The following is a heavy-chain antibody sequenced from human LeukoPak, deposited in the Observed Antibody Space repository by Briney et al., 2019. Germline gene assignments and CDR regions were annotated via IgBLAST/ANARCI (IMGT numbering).Heavy chain of an antibody. CDR1: GGSINNYY. CDR2: SYYSGNA. CDR3: ARRFRISSSSSDAFDI. V-gene: IGHV4-59*01. D-gene: IGHD6-13*01. J-gene: IGHJ3*02. Sequence: SETLSLTCTVSGGSINNYYWYWMRQPPGKGLELIAYSYYSGNANYNPSLEGRVTISVDTSMNQFSLKLTSVTAADTAVYYCARRFRISSSSSDAFDIWGQGTMVTVSS.